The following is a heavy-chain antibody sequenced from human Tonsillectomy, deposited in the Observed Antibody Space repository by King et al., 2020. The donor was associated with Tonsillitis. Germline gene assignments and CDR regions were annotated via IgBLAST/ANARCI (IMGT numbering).Heavy chain of an antibody. CDR1: GFSFSGYY. J-gene: IGHJ4*02. D-gene: IGHD6-19*01. V-gene: IGHV3-11*01. CDR3: ASGVSGSFDY. CDR2: ISTTGTTT. Sequence: VQLVESGGGLVKPGGSLRLSCTASGFSFSGYYMTWVRQAPGKGLEWVSYISTTGTTTNSADSVKGRFTISRDNAKDSLYLQMNSLRAEDTALYFCASGVSGSFDYWGQGSLVTVSS.